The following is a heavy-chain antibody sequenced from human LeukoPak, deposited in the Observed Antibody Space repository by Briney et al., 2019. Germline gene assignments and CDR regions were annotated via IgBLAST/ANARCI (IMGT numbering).Heavy chain of an antibody. CDR1: GGSISSYY. V-gene: IGHV4-59*01. D-gene: IGHD6-19*01. Sequence: SETLSLTCTVSGGSISSYYWSWIRQPPGKGLEWIGYIYYSGSTNYNPSLKSRVTISVDTSKNQFSLKLSSVTAADTAVYYCARAAEYSSGWYLFDYWGQGTPVTVSA. CDR3: ARAAEYSSGWYLFDY. CDR2: IYYSGST. J-gene: IGHJ4*02.